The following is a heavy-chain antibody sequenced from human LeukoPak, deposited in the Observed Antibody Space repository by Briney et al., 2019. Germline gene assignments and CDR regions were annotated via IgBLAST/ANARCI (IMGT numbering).Heavy chain of an antibody. D-gene: IGHD1-26*01. V-gene: IGHV3-64*02. CDR3: ARRGSYSAEYFQH. J-gene: IGHJ1*01. CDR2: ISSSGGST. CDR1: GFSFSSYT. Sequence: GGSLRLSCAASGFSFSSYTMHWVRQAPGKGLEYVSAISSSGGSTYYVDSVKGRFTISRDNSKNTLYLQMGSLRAEDMAVYYCARRGSYSAEYFQHWGQGTLVTVSS.